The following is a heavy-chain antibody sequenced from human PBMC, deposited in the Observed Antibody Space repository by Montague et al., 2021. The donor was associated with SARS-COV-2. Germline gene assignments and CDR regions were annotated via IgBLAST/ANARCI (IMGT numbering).Heavy chain of an antibody. CDR2: INEDGSQK. Sequence: SLRLSCAASGFTFTTHWMNWVRQAPGKGLEWVANINEDGSQKYYIDSVKGRFTISRDNARNSLFLQMTGLRAEDTAVYYCTALRRTDPFDYWGQENLVTVSS. D-gene: IGHD2-21*02. V-gene: IGHV3-7*01. J-gene: IGHJ4*02. CDR1: GFTFTTHW. CDR3: TALRRTDPFDY.